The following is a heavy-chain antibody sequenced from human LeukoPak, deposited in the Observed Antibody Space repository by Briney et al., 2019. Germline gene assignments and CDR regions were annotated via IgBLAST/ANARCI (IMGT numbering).Heavy chain of an antibody. Sequence: GASVKVSCKASGYTFTSYAMHWVRQAPGQRLEWMGWINAGNGNTKYSQEFQGRVTMTRDMSTSTVYMELSSLRSEDTAVYYCARAIGNGYSSSWYYFDYWGQGTLVTVSS. V-gene: IGHV1-3*03. CDR3: ARAIGNGYSSSWYYFDY. J-gene: IGHJ4*02. CDR2: INAGNGNT. CDR1: GYTFTSYA. D-gene: IGHD6-13*01.